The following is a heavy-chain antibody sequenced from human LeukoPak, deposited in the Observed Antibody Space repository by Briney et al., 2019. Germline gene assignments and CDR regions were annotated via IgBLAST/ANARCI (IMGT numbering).Heavy chain of an antibody. V-gene: IGHV3-64*01. J-gene: IGHJ4*02. D-gene: IGHD5-12*01. CDR2: ISSNGGST. CDR3: ARDGYSGAFDY. Sequence: PGGSLRLSCAASGFTFSSYAMHWVRQAPGKGLEYVSAISSNGGSTYYANSVKGRFTISRDNSKNTLYLQMGSLRAEDMAVYYCARDGYSGAFDYWGQGTLVTVSS. CDR1: GFTFSSYA.